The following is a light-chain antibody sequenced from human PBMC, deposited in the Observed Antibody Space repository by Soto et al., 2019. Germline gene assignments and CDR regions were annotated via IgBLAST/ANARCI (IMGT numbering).Light chain of an antibody. V-gene: IGKV3-15*01. CDR2: GAF. CDR3: QQSTDLLLT. Sequence: VMRQSPVTLYVSAGGRVTLSCRASQSVSSSLAWYQQKPGQAPSLLIYGAFTRATGTPARFSGTGSGTEFTLTISCLQSEDFALYYCQQSTDLLLTFGQGTKVDIK. J-gene: IGKJ1*01. CDR1: QSVSSS.